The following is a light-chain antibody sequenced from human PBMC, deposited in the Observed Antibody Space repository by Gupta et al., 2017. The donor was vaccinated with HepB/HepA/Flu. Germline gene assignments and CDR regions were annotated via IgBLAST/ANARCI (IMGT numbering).Light chain of an antibody. Sequence: EIVLTQSPGTLSLSPGERASLSCRASQSISYNYLAWYQQKPGQAPRLLIYGASNRRTGVPDRFSGSGSGTEFTLTISRREPEDFAVYYCQQESSSLYTFGKGTKLEIK. J-gene: IGKJ2*01. CDR1: QSISYNY. CDR3: QQESSSLYT. CDR2: GAS. V-gene: IGKV3-20*01.